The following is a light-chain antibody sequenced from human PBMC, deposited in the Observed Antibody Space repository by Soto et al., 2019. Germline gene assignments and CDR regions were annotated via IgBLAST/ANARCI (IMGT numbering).Light chain of an antibody. Sequence: DIVKTQTPSPLPASPVGRASLSCRASQRVSSNLTWYQQKPGKAPRLLIYGASTMKSGVPSRFSGSGSGTEFTLTISSLQTDDFATYYCQHYNRYLLAFGQGTKVDIK. CDR2: GAS. CDR1: QRVSSN. CDR3: QHYNRYLLA. V-gene: IGKV3-15*01. J-gene: IGKJ1*01.